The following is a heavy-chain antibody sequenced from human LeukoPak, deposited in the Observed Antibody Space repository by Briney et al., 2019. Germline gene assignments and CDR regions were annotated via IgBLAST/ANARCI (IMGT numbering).Heavy chain of an antibody. J-gene: IGHJ1*01. Sequence: QTLSLTCAISGDSVSSNSATWNWIRQSPSRGLEWLGRTYYRSKWYKYYAVSVKGRITINPDTTKNQFSLQLNSVTPEDTAVYYCARGPSYFQHWGQGTLVTVSS. CDR3: ARGPSYFQH. CDR1: GDSVSSNSAT. V-gene: IGHV6-1*01. CDR2: TYYRSKWYK.